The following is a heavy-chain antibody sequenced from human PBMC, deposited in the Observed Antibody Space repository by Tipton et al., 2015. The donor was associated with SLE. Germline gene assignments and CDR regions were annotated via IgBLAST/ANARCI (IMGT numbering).Heavy chain of an antibody. CDR1: GDSISSGDYY. CDR2: IYYSGTT. Sequence: TLSLTCTVSGDSISSGDYYWSWIRQPPGKGLEWIGYIYYSGTTFYNPSLKSRLTISVDTSKNQFSLKLSSVTAADTAVYYCARGGRYYYYAVDVWGQGTTVTVSS. CDR3: ARGGRYYYYAVDV. D-gene: IGHD3-16*01. J-gene: IGHJ6*02. V-gene: IGHV4-30-4*08.